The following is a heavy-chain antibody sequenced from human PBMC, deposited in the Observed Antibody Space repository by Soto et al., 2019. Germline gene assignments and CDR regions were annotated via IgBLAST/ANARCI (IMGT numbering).Heavy chain of an antibody. Sequence: SVKVSCKASGGTFSSYAISWVRQAPGQGLEWMGGIIPIFGTANYAQKFQGRVTITADESTSTAYMELSSLRSEDTAVYYCARGVGSSSSPGYNWFDPWGQGTLVTGSS. D-gene: IGHD6-6*01. CDR1: GGTFSSYA. CDR2: IIPIFGTA. J-gene: IGHJ5*02. CDR3: ARGVGSSSSPGYNWFDP. V-gene: IGHV1-69*13.